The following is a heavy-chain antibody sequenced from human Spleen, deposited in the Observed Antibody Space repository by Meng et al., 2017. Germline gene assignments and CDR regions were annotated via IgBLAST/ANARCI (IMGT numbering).Heavy chain of an antibody. D-gene: IGHD2-15*01. Sequence: GGSLRLSCAASGFTFSSYEMNWVRQAPGKGLEWVAVISYDGSNKYYADSVKGRFTISRDDSKSIAYLQMNSLKTEDTAVYYCTRDRCSGGSCYYYYYYGMDVWGQGTTVTVSS. CDR3: TRDRCSGGSCYYYYYYGMDV. J-gene: IGHJ6*02. CDR2: ISYDGSNK. V-gene: IGHV3-30*04. CDR1: GFTFSSYE.